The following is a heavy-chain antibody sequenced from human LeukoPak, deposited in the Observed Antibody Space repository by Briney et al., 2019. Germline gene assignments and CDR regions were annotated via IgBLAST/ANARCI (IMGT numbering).Heavy chain of an antibody. V-gene: IGHV1-18*01. CDR2: ISAYNGNT. CDR3: ARDDFGVVIGLFDY. CDR1: GYTFTIYG. Sequence: ASVKVSCKASGYTFTIYGISWVRQAPGQGLEWMGWISAYNGNTNYAQKLQGRVTMTTDTSTSTAYMELRSLRSDDTAVYYCARDDFGVVIGLFDYWGQGTLVTVSS. D-gene: IGHD3-3*01. J-gene: IGHJ4*02.